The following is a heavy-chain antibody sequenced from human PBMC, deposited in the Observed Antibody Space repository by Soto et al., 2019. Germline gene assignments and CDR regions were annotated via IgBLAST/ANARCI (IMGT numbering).Heavy chain of an antibody. CDR1: GGSINGYW. V-gene: IGHV4-4*07. J-gene: IGHJ4*02. CDR3: ARDIASYAYGEGY. Sequence: LSLTCTVSGGSINGYWWSWIRQPAGKGLEWIGRVYSSGTTDYNPSLNSRATMSVETSKNQFSLKLSSVTAADTAVYYCARDIASYAYGEGYWGQGIQVTVSS. D-gene: IGHD2-21*01. CDR2: VYSSGTT.